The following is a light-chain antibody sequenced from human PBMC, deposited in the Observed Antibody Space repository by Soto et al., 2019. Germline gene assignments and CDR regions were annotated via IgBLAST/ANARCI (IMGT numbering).Light chain of an antibody. Sequence: QSALTQPASVCGSPGQSITISCPRTSSPVGGYNYVSWYQQHPGKAPKLMIYDVNNRPSGISTRFSGSKSGNTASLTISGLQAEDEADFFCSSYTSTSTYVFGTGTKLTVL. CDR3: SSYTSTSTYV. J-gene: IGLJ1*01. CDR1: SSPVGGYNY. V-gene: IGLV2-14*01. CDR2: DVN.